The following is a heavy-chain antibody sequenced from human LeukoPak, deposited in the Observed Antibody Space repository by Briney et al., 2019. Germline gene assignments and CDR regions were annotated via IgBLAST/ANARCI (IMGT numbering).Heavy chain of an antibody. Sequence: GASVKVSCKASGYTFTSYYMHWVRQAPGQGLEWMGIINPSGGSTSYAQKFQGRVTMTRDMSTSTAYMELSSLRSEDTAVYYCARGSRAYGGFDYWGQGTLVTVSS. D-gene: IGHD4-23*01. V-gene: IGHV1-46*01. CDR1: GYTFTSYY. CDR2: INPSGGST. J-gene: IGHJ4*02. CDR3: ARGSRAYGGFDY.